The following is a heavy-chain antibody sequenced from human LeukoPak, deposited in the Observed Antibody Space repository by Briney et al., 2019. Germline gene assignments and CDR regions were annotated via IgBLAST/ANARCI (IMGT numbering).Heavy chain of an antibody. CDR2: ISSSSSYI. CDR1: GFTFSSYS. D-gene: IGHD4-17*01. Sequence: GGSLRLSCAASGFTFSSYSMNWVRQAPGKGLEWVSSISSSSSYIYYADSVKGRFTISRDNAKNSLYLQMNSLRAEDTAVYYCAREPDYGDYVKNFDYGGRGTLVTVSS. V-gene: IGHV3-21*01. J-gene: IGHJ4*02. CDR3: AREPDYGDYVKNFDY.